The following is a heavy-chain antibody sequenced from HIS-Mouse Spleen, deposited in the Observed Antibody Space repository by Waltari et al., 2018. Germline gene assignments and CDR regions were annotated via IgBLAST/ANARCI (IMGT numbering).Heavy chain of an antibody. CDR1: GFSLSTSGMS. V-gene: IGHV2-70*11. CDR2: IDWDDDK. D-gene: IGHD6-19*01. CDR3: ARIAEGYTSGWYAFDY. Sequence: GFSLSTSGMSVRWIRQPPGKALEWLARIDWDDDKYYSTSLKTRLTISRDTSKNQVVLTMTNMDPLDTATYYCARIAEGYTSGWYAFDYWGQGTLVTVSS. J-gene: IGHJ4*02.